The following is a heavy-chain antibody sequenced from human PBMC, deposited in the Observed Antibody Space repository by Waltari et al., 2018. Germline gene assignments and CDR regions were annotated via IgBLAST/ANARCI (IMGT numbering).Heavy chain of an antibody. CDR1: GFTFVNYW. CDR2: IKEDGTEE. Sequence: EVQLVESGGGLVQPGGSLRLSCTASGFTFVNYWMSLVRQAPGKGLQWVAYIKEDGTEESYLDSLKGRFTISRDDAKKSLHLQMNSLRVEDTAIYYCARVSKGILFDYWGQGTLVTVSS. V-gene: IGHV3-7*04. J-gene: IGHJ4*02. CDR3: ARVSKGILFDY.